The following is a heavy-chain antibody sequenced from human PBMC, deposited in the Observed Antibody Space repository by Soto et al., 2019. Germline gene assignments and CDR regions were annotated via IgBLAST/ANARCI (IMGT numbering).Heavy chain of an antibody. V-gene: IGHV1-69*04. CDR1: SSYT. CDR2: IIPILGIA. J-gene: IGHJ5*02. CDR3: ARDRRYCSSTSCSQPHWFDP. Sequence: SSYTISWVRQAPGQGLEWMGRIIPILGIANYAQKFQGRVTITADKSTSTAYMELSSLRSEDTAVYYCARDRRYCSSTSCSQPHWFDPWGQGTLVTVSS. D-gene: IGHD2-2*01.